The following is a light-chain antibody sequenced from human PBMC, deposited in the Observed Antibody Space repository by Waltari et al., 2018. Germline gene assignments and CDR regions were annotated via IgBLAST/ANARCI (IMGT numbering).Light chain of an antibody. CDR2: LTY. Sequence: DMQLTQSPSSLSASVGGRVTLTRRASKGISMYLNWYQQTSGNGPKLLIYLTYTLQSGVPTRFRGSADETDFNFTISHVQPEDSATYYCQQTYTTPLTFGQGTSLEIK. CDR3: QQTYTTPLT. CDR1: KGISMY. V-gene: IGKV1-39*01. J-gene: IGKJ2*01.